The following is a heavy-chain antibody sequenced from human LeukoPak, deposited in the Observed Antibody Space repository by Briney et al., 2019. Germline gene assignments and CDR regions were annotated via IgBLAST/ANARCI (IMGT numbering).Heavy chain of an antibody. J-gene: IGHJ6*03. CDR1: GYTFTDYY. CDR3: ASQTGSQLPRVYYYYYYMDV. CDR2: INPNSGGT. V-gene: IGHV1-2*06. Sequence: ASVKVSCKASGYTFTDYYIHWVRQAPGQGLEWMGLINPNSGGTNYAQKFQGRVTMTRDTSISTAYMELSRLRSEDTAVYYCASQTGSQLPRVYYYYYYMDVWGKGTTVTVSS. D-gene: IGHD1-14*01.